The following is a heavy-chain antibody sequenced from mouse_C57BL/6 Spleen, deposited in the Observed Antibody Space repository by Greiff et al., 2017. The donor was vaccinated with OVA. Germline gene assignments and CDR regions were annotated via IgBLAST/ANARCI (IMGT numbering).Heavy chain of an antibody. CDR1: GYTFTDYY. J-gene: IGHJ1*03. D-gene: IGHD2-2*01. CDR3: ARGEVTWYFDV. V-gene: IGHV1-76*01. Sequence: QVQLKQSGAELVRPGASVKLSCKASGYTFTDYYINWVKQRPGQGLEWIARIYPGSGNTYYNEKFKGKATLTAEKSSSTAYMQLSSLTSEDSAVYFCARGEVTWYFDVWGTGTTVTVSS. CDR2: IYPGSGNT.